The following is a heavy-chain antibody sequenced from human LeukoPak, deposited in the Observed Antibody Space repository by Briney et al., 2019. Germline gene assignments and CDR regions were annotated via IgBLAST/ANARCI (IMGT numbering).Heavy chain of an antibody. D-gene: IGHD3-22*01. Sequence: SVTVPYKPSGYTFTRNDIKGVRQATGQGLAWMGWMNPKSGNSGYAQLFQGRVTITRDNSISTAYTELNSLISEDTAVYYCARAISDSTGYYAYYFDSWGQGTLVTVSS. V-gene: IGHV1-8*03. CDR3: ARAISDSTGYYAYYFDS. CDR1: GYTFTRND. J-gene: IGHJ4*02. CDR2: MNPKSGNS.